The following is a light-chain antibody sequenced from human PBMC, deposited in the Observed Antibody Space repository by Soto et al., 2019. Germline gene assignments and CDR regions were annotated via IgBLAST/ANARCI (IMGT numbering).Light chain of an antibody. CDR2: DAS. CDR1: QSISTW. V-gene: IGKV1-5*01. CDR3: QQYNSYPST. Sequence: DIHMNPSPSTVYASVRDGAPXTCRASQSISTWLAWYQQKPGKAPKLLIYDASTLESGVPAGFSGSGSGTEFTLTISSLQPDDFATYYCQQYNSYPSTFGQGTRLEI. J-gene: IGKJ5*01.